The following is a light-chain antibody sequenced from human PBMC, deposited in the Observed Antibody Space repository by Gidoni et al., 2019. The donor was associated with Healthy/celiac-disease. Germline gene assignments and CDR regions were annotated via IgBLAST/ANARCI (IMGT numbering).Light chain of an antibody. Sequence: EIVLTQPPGTLPLSPGERATLSCRASQSVSSSYLAWYQQKPGQAPRLLIYGSSSRATGIPDFTLTISRLEPEDFAVYYCQQYGSSLLFGPGTKVDIK. CDR1: QSVSSSY. CDR3: QQYGSSLL. V-gene: IGKV3-20*01. CDR2: GSS. J-gene: IGKJ3*01.